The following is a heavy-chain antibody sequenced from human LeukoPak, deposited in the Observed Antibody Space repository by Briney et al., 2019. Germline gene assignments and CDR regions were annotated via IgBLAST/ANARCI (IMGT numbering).Heavy chain of an antibody. V-gene: IGHV4-38-2*01. CDR1: GYSNSSGYY. CDR3: ARQRGYCSGGSCYGAFDI. D-gene: IGHD2-15*01. CDR2: IYHSGST. J-gene: IGHJ3*02. Sequence: PSETLSLTCAVSGYSNSSGYYWGWIRQPPGKGLEWIGSIYHSGSTYYNPSLKSRVTISVDTSKNQFSLKQSSVTAADTAVYYCARQRGYCSGGSCYGAFDIWGQGTMVTVSS.